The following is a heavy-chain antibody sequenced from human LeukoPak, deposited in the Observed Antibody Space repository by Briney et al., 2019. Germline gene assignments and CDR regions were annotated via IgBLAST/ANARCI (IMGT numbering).Heavy chain of an antibody. V-gene: IGHV3-9*03. D-gene: IGHD6-19*01. CDR3: AKGMSSGWHPFDY. J-gene: IGHJ4*02. CDR2: ISWNSGSI. CDR1: GFTFDDYA. Sequence: GGSLRLSCAASGFTFDDYAMPWVRQAPGKGLEWVSGISWNSGSIGYADSVKGRFTISRDNAKNSLYLQMNSLRAEDMALYYCAKGMSSGWHPFDYWGQGTLVTVSS.